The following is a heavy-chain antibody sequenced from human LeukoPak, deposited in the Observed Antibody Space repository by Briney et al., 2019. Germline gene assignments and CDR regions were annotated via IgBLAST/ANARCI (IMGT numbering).Heavy chain of an antibody. CDR1: GGSISSYY. D-gene: IGHD1-26*01. Sequence: SETLSLTCTVSGGSISSYYWSWIRQPPGKGPEWIGYIYYSGSTNYNPSLKSRVTISVDTSKNQFSLKLSSVTAADTAVYYCARRSGSRKGDAFDIWGQGTMVTVSS. V-gene: IGHV4-59*01. CDR3: ARRSGSRKGDAFDI. J-gene: IGHJ3*02. CDR2: IYYSGST.